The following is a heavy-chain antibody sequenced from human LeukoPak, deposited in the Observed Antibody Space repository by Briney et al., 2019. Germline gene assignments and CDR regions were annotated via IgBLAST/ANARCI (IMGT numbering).Heavy chain of an antibody. CDR2: ISGNSIYI. V-gene: IGHV3-21*04. CDR1: GFPFSTND. D-gene: IGHD3-3*01. CDR3: ARGYDFWSGDYPSG. Sequence: GGSLRLSCAAPGFPFSTNDMSWVRQAPGKGLEWVSSISGNSIYIYYADAVKGRFTISRDNTNNSLYLQMNSLSAEDTGVYFCARGYDFWSGDYPSGWGQGTMVTVSS. J-gene: IGHJ3*01.